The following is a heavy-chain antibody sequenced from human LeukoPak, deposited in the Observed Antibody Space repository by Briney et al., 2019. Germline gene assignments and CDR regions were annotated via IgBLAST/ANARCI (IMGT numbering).Heavy chain of an antibody. J-gene: IGHJ6*03. CDR2: INPNSGGT. V-gene: IGHV1-2*02. D-gene: IGHD5-18*01. Sequence: GASVKVSCKASGHTFTGYYMHWVRQAPGQGLEWMGWINPNSGGTNYAQKFQGRVTMTRDTSISTAYMELSRLRSDDTAVYYCARAGEYSYGLYYYYYYMDVWGKGTTVTVSS. CDR1: GHTFTGYY. CDR3: ARAGEYSYGLYYYYYYMDV.